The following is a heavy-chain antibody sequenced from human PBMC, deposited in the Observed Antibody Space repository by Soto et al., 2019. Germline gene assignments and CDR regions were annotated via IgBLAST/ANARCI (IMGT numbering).Heavy chain of an antibody. D-gene: IGHD3-22*01. CDR1: GFTFSSYG. Sequence: QVQLVESGGGVVQPGRSLRLSCAAAGFTFSSYGMHWVRQAPGKGLEWVAVISYDGSNKYYADSVKGRFTISRDNSKNTQYLQMNSLRAEDTAVYYCEKGHGSYYDSSGYFTAVPDYWGQGTLVTVSS. CDR2: ISYDGSNK. V-gene: IGHV3-30*18. J-gene: IGHJ4*02. CDR3: EKGHGSYYDSSGYFTAVPDY.